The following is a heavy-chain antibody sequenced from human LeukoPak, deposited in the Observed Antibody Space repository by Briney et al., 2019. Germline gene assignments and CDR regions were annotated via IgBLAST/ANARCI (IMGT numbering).Heavy chain of an antibody. CDR2: IYYSGST. CDR1: GGSISTYY. CDR3: ASISGSYFKPFDY. D-gene: IGHD1-26*01. J-gene: IGHJ4*02. Sequence: SETLSLTCTVSGGSISTYYWNWIRQPPGKGLEWIGYIYYSGSTNYNPSLKSRVTISVDTSKNQFSLKLSSVTAADTAVYYRASISGSYFKPFDYWGQGTLVTVSS. V-gene: IGHV4-59*12.